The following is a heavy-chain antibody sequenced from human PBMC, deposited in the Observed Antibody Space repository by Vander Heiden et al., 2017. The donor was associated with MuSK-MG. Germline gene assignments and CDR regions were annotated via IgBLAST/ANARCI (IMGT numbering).Heavy chain of an antibody. Sequence: QVQLVESGGGVVQPGRSLRLSCAASGFTFSSYAMHWVRQAPGKGLEWVAVISYDGSKKYYADSVKGRFTISRDNSKNTLYMQMNSMRAEDTAVYYGARASGDYVFDYWGQGTMVTVSS. CDR3: ARASGDYVFDY. CDR2: ISYDGSKK. D-gene: IGHD4-17*01. CDR1: GFTFSSYA. V-gene: IGHV3-30*01. J-gene: IGHJ4*02.